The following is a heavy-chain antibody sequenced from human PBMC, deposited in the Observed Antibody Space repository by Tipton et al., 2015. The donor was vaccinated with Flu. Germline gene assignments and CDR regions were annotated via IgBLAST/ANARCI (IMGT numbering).Heavy chain of an antibody. CDR3: ARESTSISLELGDQVYAIRTL. Sequence: SLRLSCAASGFTVSSNYMSWVRQAPGKGLEWVSVIYSGGSTYYADSVKGRFTISRDNSKNTLYLQMNSLRAEDTAVYYCARESTSISLELGDQVYAIRTLWGQGTTVTVSS. J-gene: IGHJ6*02. CDR1: GFTVSSNY. V-gene: IGHV3-66*01. CDR2: IYSGGST. D-gene: IGHD2-8*01.